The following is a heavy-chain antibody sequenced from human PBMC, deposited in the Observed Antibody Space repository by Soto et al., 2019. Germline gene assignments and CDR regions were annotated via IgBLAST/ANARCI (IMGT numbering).Heavy chain of an antibody. Sequence: GGSLRLSSAASGFTFSAYAMSWVRQAPGKGLEWVSVISGSGGATYYADSVKGRFTVSRDNKKSFLYLQMDSLGPDDTALYYCVKDGDNTGYYFTYYFDHWGQGAPVTVS. CDR2: ISGSGGAT. CDR3: VKDGDNTGYYFTYYFDH. J-gene: IGHJ4*02. D-gene: IGHD3-22*01. V-gene: IGHV3-23*01. CDR1: GFTFSAYA.